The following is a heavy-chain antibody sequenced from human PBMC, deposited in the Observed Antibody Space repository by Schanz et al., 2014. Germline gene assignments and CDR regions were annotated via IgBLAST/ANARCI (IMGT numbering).Heavy chain of an antibody. J-gene: IGHJ4*02. Sequence: EVHLLESGGGLVEPGGSLRLSCATSGFSLDIFAVSWVRQAPGKGLEWVSAISGSGGSTYYADSVKGRFTISRDNSKNTLYLQMSSLRADDTAVYYCARDVPINDYGGQGTPVTVSS. D-gene: IGHD2-2*01. CDR3: ARDVPINDY. CDR1: GFSLDIFA. V-gene: IGHV3-23*01. CDR2: ISGSGGST.